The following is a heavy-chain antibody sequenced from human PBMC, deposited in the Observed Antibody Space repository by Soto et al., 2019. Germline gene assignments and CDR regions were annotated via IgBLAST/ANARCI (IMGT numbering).Heavy chain of an antibody. CDR2: IYYSGST. CDR3: ARAASTSGSMPLDY. CDR1: GDSISSGDYY. V-gene: IGHV4-30-4*01. J-gene: IGHJ4*02. D-gene: IGHD1-26*01. Sequence: QVQLQESGPGLVKPSQTLSLTCTVSGDSISSGDYYWSWIRQPPGKGLEWIGFIYYSGSTNYNPSLKSRVTISVDTSKNQFSLKLSSVTAADTAVYYCARAASTSGSMPLDYWGQGTLVTVSS.